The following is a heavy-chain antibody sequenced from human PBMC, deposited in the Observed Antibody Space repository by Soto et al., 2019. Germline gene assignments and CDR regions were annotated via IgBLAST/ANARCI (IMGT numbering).Heavy chain of an antibody. J-gene: IGHJ4*02. D-gene: IGHD5-18*01. CDR1: GYTFTSYG. CDR3: ARERYRGYSYGYMGVRGQFDY. Sequence: GASVKVSCKASGYTFTSYGISWVRQAPGQGLEWMGWISAYNGNTNYAQKLQGRVTMTTDTSTSTAYIELRSLRSDDTAVYYCARERYRGYSYGYMGVRGQFDYWGQGTLVTVSS. V-gene: IGHV1-18*01. CDR2: ISAYNGNT.